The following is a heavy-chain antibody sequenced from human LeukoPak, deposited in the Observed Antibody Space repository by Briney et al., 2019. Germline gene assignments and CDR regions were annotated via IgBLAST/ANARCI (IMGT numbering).Heavy chain of an antibody. CDR2: INPSGGST. V-gene: IGHV1-46*01. J-gene: IGHJ4*02. D-gene: IGHD6-13*01. CDR1: GYTFTSYY. Sequence: ASVKVSCKASGYTFTSYYMHWVRQAPGQGLEWMGIINPSGGSTSYAQKFQGRVTMTRDTSTSTVYMELSSLRSEDTAVYYCARDLTAAAAEPRLDYWGQGTLVTVSS. CDR3: ARDLTAAAAEPRLDY.